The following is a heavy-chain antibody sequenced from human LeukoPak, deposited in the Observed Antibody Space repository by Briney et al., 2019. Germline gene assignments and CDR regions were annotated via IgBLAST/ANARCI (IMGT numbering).Heavy chain of an antibody. V-gene: IGHV4-59*12. Sequence: SETLSLTCTVSGGSISSYYWSWIRQPPGKGLEWIGEINYSRSTNYNPSLKSRVTISVDTSENQFSLILTSVTAADTAVYFCARRGTKGSTSSSPTFDIWGQGTMVTVSS. CDR1: GGSISSYY. D-gene: IGHD2-2*01. CDR2: INYSRST. J-gene: IGHJ3*02. CDR3: ARRGTKGSTSSSPTFDI.